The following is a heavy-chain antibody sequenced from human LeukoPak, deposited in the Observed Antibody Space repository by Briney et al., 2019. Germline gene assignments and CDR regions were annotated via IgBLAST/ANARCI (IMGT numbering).Heavy chain of an antibody. V-gene: IGHV1-18*01. CDR1: GYTFTSSG. Sequence: ASVKVSCKASGYTFTSSGISWVRQAPGQGLEWMGWISGYKGNTNYAQKFQGRVTMTTDTSTNTAYMELSSLRSEDTAVFYCARDQGDYYDWFDPWGQGTLVTVSS. CDR3: ARDQGDYYDWFDP. CDR2: ISGYKGNT. D-gene: IGHD3-10*01. J-gene: IGHJ5*02.